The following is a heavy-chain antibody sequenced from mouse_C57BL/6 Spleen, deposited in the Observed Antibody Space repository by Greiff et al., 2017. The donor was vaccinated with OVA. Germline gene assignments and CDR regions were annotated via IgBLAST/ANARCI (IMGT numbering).Heavy chain of an antibody. J-gene: IGHJ3*01. D-gene: IGHD2-4*01. CDR2: ISYDGSN. V-gene: IGHV3-6*01. Sequence: EVKLQESGPGLVKPSQSLSLTCSVTGYSITSGYYWNWIRQFPGNKLEWMGYISYDGSNNYNPSLKNRISITRDTSKNQFFLKLNSVTTEDTATYYCATVDDYLTWFAYWGQGTLVTVSA. CDR3: ATVDDYLTWFAY. CDR1: GYSITSGYY.